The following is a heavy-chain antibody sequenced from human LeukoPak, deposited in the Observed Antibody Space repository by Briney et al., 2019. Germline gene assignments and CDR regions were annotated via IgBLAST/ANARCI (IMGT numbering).Heavy chain of an antibody. V-gene: IGHV4-59*01. Sequence: SETLSLTCTVSGGSISSYYWSWIRQPPGKGLEWIGYIYYSGSTNYNPSLKSRVTISVDTSKNQFSLKLSSVTAADTAVYYCARGGYGDYVDGTLHNWLDPWGQGTLVTVSS. CDR1: GGSISSYY. D-gene: IGHD4-17*01. CDR3: ARGGYGDYVDGTLHNWLDP. CDR2: IYYSGST. J-gene: IGHJ5*02.